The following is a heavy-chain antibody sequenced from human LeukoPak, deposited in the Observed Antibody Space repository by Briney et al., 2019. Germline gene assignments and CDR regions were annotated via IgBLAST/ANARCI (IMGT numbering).Heavy chain of an antibody. J-gene: IGHJ4*02. V-gene: IGHV7-4-1*02. CDR3: AREWSAYCGGDCYSDY. Sequence: ASVKVSCKASGYTFTSYAMNWVRQAPGQGLEWMGWINTNTGNPTYAQGFTGRFVFSLGTSVSTAYLQISSLKAEDTAVYYCAREWSAYCGGDCYSDYWGQGTLVTVSS. D-gene: IGHD2-21*02. CDR2: INTNTGNP. CDR1: GYTFTSYA.